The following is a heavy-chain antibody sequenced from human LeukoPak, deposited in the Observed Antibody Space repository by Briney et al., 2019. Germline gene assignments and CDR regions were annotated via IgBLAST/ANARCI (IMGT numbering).Heavy chain of an antibody. D-gene: IGHD3-10*01. V-gene: IGHV1-46*01. CDR3: ARDSGHWFDP. CDR1: GYTFTSYY. CDR2: INPSGGLT. Sequence: GASVKVSCKASGYTFTSYYIHWVRQAPGQGLEWMGIINPSGGLTNYAQKFQGRVTLTRDTSTSTVYMDLTSLKSEDTAVYYCARDSGHWFDPWGQGTLVTVSS. J-gene: IGHJ5*02.